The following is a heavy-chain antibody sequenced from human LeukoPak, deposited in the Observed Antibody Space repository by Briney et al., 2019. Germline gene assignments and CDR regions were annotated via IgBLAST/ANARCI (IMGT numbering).Heavy chain of an antibody. CDR3: ARSGSSSLWYFDY. J-gene: IGHJ4*02. Sequence: GGSLSLSCPGSACTFSSYWMSWVRPPGGKVLDWVAHIGQDGSEKYYVGSVKGRFTISRDNAKNAVYLQMNSLRAEDTAVYCCARSGSSSLWYFDYWDQGALVTVSA. V-gene: IGHV3-7*01. D-gene: IGHD6-13*01. CDR1: ACTFSSYW. CDR2: IGQDGSEK.